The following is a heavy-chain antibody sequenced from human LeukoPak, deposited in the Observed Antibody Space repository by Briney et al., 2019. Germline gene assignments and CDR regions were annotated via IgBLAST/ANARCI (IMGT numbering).Heavy chain of an antibody. V-gene: IGHV1-18*01. CDR3: ARVPGYYDFWSGYYDY. D-gene: IGHD3-3*01. CDR2: ISAYNGNT. Sequence: GASVKVSCKASGYTFTSYGISWVRQAPGQGLEWMGWISAYNGNTNYAQKLQGRVTMTTDTSTSTAYMELRSLRSDDTAVYYCARVPGYYDFWSGYYDYWGQGTLVTVSS. J-gene: IGHJ4*02. CDR1: GYTFTSYG.